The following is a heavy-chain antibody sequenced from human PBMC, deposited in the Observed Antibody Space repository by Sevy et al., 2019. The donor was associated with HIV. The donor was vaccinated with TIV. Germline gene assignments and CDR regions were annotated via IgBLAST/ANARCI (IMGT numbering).Heavy chain of an antibody. J-gene: IGHJ4*02. D-gene: IGHD3-16*01. CDR2: IRSSGSTI. CDR1: GFTFSDYY. CDR3: ARDLGGVEMASNYFDY. V-gene: IGHV3-11*04. Sequence: GGSLRLSCAASGFTFSDYYMSWIRQAPGKGLEWVSYIRSSGSTIYYADSVKGRFTISRDNAKNSLYLQMNSLRAEDTAVYYCARDLGGVEMASNYFDYWGQGTLVTVSS.